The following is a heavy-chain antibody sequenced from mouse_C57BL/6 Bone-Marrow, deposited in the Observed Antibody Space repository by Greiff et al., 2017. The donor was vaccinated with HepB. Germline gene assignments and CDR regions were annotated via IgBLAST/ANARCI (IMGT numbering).Heavy chain of an antibody. CDR2: ISSGGSYT. CDR1: GFTFSSYG. CDR3: ARHGVYYVSYWYFDV. V-gene: IGHV5-6*02. D-gene: IGHD1-1*01. Sequence: EVMLVESGGDLVKPGGSLKLSCAASGFTFSSYGMSWVRQTPDKRLEWVATISSGGSYTYYPDSVKGRFTISRDNAKNTLYLQMSSLKSEDTAMYYCARHGVYYVSYWYFDVWGTGTTVTVSS. J-gene: IGHJ1*03.